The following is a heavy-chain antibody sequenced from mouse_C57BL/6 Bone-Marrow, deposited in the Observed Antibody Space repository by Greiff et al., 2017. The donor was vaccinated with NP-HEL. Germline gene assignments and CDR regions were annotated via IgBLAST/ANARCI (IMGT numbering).Heavy chain of an antibody. V-gene: IGHV1-82*01. D-gene: IGHD1-1*01. CDR1: GYAFSSSW. J-gene: IGHJ4*01. CDR3: AFITTVVAPYYYAMDY. Sequence: VKLVESGPELVKPGASVKISCKASGYAFSSSWMNWVKQRPGKGLEWIGRIYPGDGDTNYNGKFKGKATLTADKSSSTAYMQLSSLTSEDSAVYFCAFITTVVAPYYYAMDYWGQGTSVTVSS. CDR2: IYPGDGDT.